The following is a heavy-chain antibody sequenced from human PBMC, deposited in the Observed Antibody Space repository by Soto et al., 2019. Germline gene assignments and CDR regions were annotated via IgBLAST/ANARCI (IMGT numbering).Heavy chain of an antibody. CDR3: ARYIVVVVAATPDYYYYGMDV. CDR1: GYTFTSYY. Sequence: ASVKVSCKASGYTFTSYYMHWVRQAPGQGLEWMGIINPSGGSTSYAQEFQGRVTMTRDTSTSTVYMELSSLRSEDTAVYYCARYIVVVVAATPDYYYYGMDVWGQGTTVTVSS. V-gene: IGHV1-46*01. D-gene: IGHD2-15*01. J-gene: IGHJ6*02. CDR2: INPSGGST.